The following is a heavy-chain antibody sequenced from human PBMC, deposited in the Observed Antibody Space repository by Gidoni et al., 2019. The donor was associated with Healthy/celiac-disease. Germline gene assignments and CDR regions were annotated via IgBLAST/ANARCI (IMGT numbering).Heavy chain of an antibody. Sequence: QLQLVQSGAEVKKPGSSVKVSCKASGGTFSSYAISWVRQAPGQGLEWMGGIIPIFGTANYAQKFQGRVTITADKSKSTAYMELSSLSSEDTAVYYCARGGIWQLARNWFDPWGQGTLVTVSS. D-gene: IGHD6-6*01. J-gene: IGHJ5*02. CDR1: GGTFSSYA. CDR3: ARGGIWQLARNWFDP. V-gene: IGHV1-69*06. CDR2: IIPIFGTA.